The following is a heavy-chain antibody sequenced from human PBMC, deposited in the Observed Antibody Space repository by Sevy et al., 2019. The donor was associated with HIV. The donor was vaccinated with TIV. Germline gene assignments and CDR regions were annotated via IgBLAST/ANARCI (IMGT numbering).Heavy chain of an antibody. CDR1: GFTFSSYA. V-gene: IGHV3-30*04. CDR2: ISYDGSNK. J-gene: IGHJ6*02. CDR3: ARDYDFSSGYGMDV. D-gene: IGHD3-3*01. Sequence: GGSLRLSCAASGFTFSSYAMHWVRQAPGKGLEWVAVISYDGSNKYYADSVKGRFTISRDNSKNTLYLQMNSLRAEDTAVYYCARDYDFSSGYGMDVWGQGTTVTVSS.